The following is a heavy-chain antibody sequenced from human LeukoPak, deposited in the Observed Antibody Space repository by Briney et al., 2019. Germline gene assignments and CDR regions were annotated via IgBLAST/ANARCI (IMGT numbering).Heavy chain of an antibody. CDR3: ARTLLWFGAPREGAFDI. D-gene: IGHD3-10*01. V-gene: IGHV4-59*08. J-gene: IGHJ3*02. Sequence: SETLSLTCTVSGGSISSYYWSWIRQPPGKGLEWIGYIYYSGSTNYNPSLKSRVTISVDTSKNQFSLKLSSVTAADTAVYYCARTLLWFGAPREGAFDIWGQGTMVTVSS. CDR2: IYYSGST. CDR1: GGSISSYY.